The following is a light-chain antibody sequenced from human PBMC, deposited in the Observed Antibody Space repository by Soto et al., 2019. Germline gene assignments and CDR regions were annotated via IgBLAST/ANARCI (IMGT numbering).Light chain of an antibody. CDR3: QQYNSFSPWT. Sequence: DIQMTQSPSTLSASVGDRVTITCRASQSISNWLAWYQQKPGKAPRLLIHDASSLESGVPSRFSGSGSGTEFTLTISSLQPDDFATYYCQQYNSFSPWTLGQGTKVDIK. J-gene: IGKJ1*01. CDR2: DAS. CDR1: QSISNW. V-gene: IGKV1-5*01.